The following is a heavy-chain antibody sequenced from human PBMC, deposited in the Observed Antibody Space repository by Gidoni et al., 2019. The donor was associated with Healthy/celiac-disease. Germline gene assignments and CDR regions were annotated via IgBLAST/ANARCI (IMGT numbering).Heavy chain of an antibody. CDR3: AKISLSVGATTDY. Sequence: QVQLVESGGGVVQPGRSLRLSCAASGFTVSSYGMHWVRQAPGKGLEWVAVISYDGSNKYYADSVKGRFTISRDNSKNTLYLQMNSLRAEDTAVYYCAKISLSVGATTDYWGQGTLVTVSS. J-gene: IGHJ4*02. V-gene: IGHV3-30*18. CDR2: ISYDGSNK. CDR1: GFTVSSYG. D-gene: IGHD1-26*01.